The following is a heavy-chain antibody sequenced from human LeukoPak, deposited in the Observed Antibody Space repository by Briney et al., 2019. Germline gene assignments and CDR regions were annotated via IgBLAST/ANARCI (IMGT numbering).Heavy chain of an antibody. CDR2: INTNTGNP. CDR3: ARVVSRGSSGTRFDP. Sequence: ASVKVSCKASGGTFSSYAISWVRQAPGQGLEWMGWINTNTGNPTYAQGFTGRFVFSLDTSVSTAYLQISSLKAEDTAVYYCARVVSRGSSGTRFDPWGQGTLVTVSS. CDR1: GGTFSSYA. D-gene: IGHD6-25*01. V-gene: IGHV7-4-1*02. J-gene: IGHJ5*02.